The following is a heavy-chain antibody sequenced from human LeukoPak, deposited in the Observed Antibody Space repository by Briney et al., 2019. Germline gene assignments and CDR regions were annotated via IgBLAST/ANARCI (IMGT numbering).Heavy chain of an antibody. J-gene: IGHJ4*02. D-gene: IGHD4-17*01. CDR1: GFTFSSYN. CDR3: TRGSYGDYEY. Sequence: GGSLRLSCAASGFTFSSYNMNWVRQAPGKGLEWVSSISSSSSYIYYADSVRGRFTISRDNAQNSLYLQVNSLRAEDTAVYYCTRGSYGDYEYWGQGTLVTVSS. CDR2: ISSSSSYI. V-gene: IGHV3-21*01.